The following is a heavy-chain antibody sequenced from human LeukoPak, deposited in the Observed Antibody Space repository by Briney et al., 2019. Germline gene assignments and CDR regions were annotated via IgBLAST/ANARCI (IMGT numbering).Heavy chain of an antibody. V-gene: IGHV4-59*11. J-gene: IGHJ6*02. Sequence: SETLSLTCTVSGGSISSHYWSWIRQPPGKGLEWIGYISNSGSTNYNPSLKSRVTISLDTSKNQFSLNLNSVTAADTAVYYCARVIVVVPIGVYHYYAMDVWGQGTTVTVSS. CDR2: ISNSGST. CDR3: ARVIVVVPIGVYHYYAMDV. D-gene: IGHD2-2*01. CDR1: GGSISSHY.